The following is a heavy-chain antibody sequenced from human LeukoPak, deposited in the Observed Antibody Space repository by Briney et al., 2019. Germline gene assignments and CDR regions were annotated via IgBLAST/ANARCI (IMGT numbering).Heavy chain of an antibody. CDR2: ILPILGTG. Sequence: SVKVSCKASGGTFNTYAISWVRQAPGQGLEWMGGILPILGTGNYAQKFQGRVTITADKSTSTAYMELSSLRSEDTAVYYCARDHDLTGTYEYLKYWGQGTLVTVSS. V-gene: IGHV1-69*06. J-gene: IGHJ1*01. CDR1: GGTFNTYA. D-gene: IGHD7-27*01. CDR3: ARDHDLTGTYEYLKY.